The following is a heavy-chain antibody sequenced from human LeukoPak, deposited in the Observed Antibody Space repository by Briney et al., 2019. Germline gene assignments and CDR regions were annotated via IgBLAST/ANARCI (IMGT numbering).Heavy chain of an antibody. CDR1: GFTVSSNY. CDR3: ATEAFRDGYDY. D-gene: IGHD5-24*01. Sequence: GGSLRLSCAAPGFTVSSNYMSWVRQAPGKGLEWVSVIYSGGSTYYADSVKGRFTISRDNSKNTLYLQMNSLRAEDTAVYYCATEAFRDGYDYWGQGTLVTVSS. CDR2: IYSGGST. J-gene: IGHJ4*02. V-gene: IGHV3-53*01.